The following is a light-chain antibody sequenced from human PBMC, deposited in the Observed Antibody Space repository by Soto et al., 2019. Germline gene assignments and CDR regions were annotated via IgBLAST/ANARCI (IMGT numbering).Light chain of an antibody. CDR3: QQYKNYSWT. CDR2: KAS. CDR1: QNINRW. V-gene: IGKV1-5*03. Sequence: DIQMAQSPSTLSASVGDRVTITCRASQNINRWLAWYQQRPGKAPNLLIYKASSLESGVLSRFSGSGSGTEFTLTINSLQPDDLATYHCQQYKNYSWTFGQGTKVEIK. J-gene: IGKJ1*01.